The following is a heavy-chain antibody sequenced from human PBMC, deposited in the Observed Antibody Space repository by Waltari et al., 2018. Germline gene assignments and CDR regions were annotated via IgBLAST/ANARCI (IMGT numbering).Heavy chain of an antibody. CDR3: ARGNYCDY. CDR1: GRSFSGYY. CDR2: INHSGST. V-gene: IGHV4-34*01. Sequence: QVQLTKRGEGLLKPSETLSLTCAVSGRSFSGYYWRWIHQPQVKGLEWIGAINHSGSTNYDPSHKSRVTRAVDTSKNQFSLELSSVTAADTAVYYCARGNYCDYWGQGTLVTVSS. J-gene: IGHJ4*02.